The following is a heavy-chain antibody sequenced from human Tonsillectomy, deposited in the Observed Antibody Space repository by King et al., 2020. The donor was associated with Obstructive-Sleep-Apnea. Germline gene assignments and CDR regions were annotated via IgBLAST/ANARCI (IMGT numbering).Heavy chain of an antibody. V-gene: IGHV3-30*04. Sequence: VQLVESGGGVVQPGRSLRLSCEASGFIFSSYAMHWVRQAPGKGLEWGAFISYDGSDKYYVDSVKGRFSISRDNSKNTVYLQMNSLRVEDTAVYYCARDRSTGWRLFDSWGQGTLVTVSS. D-gene: IGHD6-19*01. CDR3: ARDRSTGWRLFDS. CDR1: GFIFSSYA. J-gene: IGHJ4*02. CDR2: ISYDGSDK.